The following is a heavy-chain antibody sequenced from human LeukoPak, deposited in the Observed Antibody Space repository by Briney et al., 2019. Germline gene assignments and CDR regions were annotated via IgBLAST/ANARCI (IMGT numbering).Heavy chain of an antibody. Sequence: GGSLRLSCAASGFTFSSYAMSWVRQAPGKRLEWVSAISGSGGRTYYADSVKGRFTISRDKSKNTLYLQMNSLRAEDTAVYYCAKSVTYYYDDIATWGQGTLVTVSS. CDR1: GFTFSSYA. CDR3: AKSVTYYYDDIAT. D-gene: IGHD3-22*01. J-gene: IGHJ5*02. V-gene: IGHV3-23*01. CDR2: ISGSGGRT.